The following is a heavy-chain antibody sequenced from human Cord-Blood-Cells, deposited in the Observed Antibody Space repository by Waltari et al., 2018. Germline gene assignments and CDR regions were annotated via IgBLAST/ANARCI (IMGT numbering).Heavy chain of an antibody. D-gene: IGHD6-13*01. Sequence: QVQLQESGPGLVKPSVTLSLTCAVSGGSISSSNGGSWFRPPPGKGLGWIGEIYHSGSTNYNPSLMSRVTISVDKSKNQFSLKLSSVTAADTAVYYCARVQLVRYYYYGMDVWGQGTTVTVSS. J-gene: IGHJ6*02. V-gene: IGHV4-4*02. CDR1: GGSISSSNG. CDR3: ARVQLVRYYYYGMDV. CDR2: IYHSGST.